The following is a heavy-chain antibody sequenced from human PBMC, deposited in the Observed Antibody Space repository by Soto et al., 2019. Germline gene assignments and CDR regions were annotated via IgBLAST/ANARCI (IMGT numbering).Heavy chain of an antibody. CDR1: GFTFSDYY. CDR2: ISSSGSTI. J-gene: IGHJ5*02. D-gene: IGHD4-4*01. Sequence: SLRLSCAASGFTFSDYYMSWIRQAPGKGLEWVPYISSSGSTIYYADSVKGRFTISRDNAKNSLYLQMNSLRAEDTAVYYCAREGTDDYSNTNWFDPWGQGTLVTVSS. CDR3: AREGTDDYSNTNWFDP. V-gene: IGHV3-11*01.